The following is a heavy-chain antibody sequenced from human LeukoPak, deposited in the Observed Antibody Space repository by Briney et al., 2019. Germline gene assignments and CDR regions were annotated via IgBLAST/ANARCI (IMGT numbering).Heavy chain of an antibody. V-gene: IGHV3-53*01. D-gene: IGHD3-16*01. J-gene: IGHJ4*02. CDR3: ARDQGWEGMGEY. CDR1: GFTVSSNY. CDR2: IYSGGST. Sequence: GVSLRLSCAASGFTVSSNYRSWVRQAPGKGLEWVSVIYSGGSTYYADSVKGRFTISRDNSKNTLNLQMNSLRAEDTAVYYCARDQGWEGMGEYWGQGTLVTVSS.